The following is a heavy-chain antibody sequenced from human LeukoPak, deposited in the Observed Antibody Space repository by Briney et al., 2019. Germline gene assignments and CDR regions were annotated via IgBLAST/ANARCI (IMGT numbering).Heavy chain of an antibody. V-gene: IGHV3-33*01. D-gene: IGHD2-21*01. CDR2: IWYDGSDK. J-gene: IGHJ4*02. CDR3: ARLWGSVSGYFDY. Sequence: GRPLRLSCAVSGYTFSRHGMHWVRQARGKGLEWVAAIWYDGSDKYYAYSVKGRFTISRENSKNVLYLQMDSLRAEDRALYYCARLWGSVSGYFDYWGQGTLVTVSS. CDR1: GYTFSRHG.